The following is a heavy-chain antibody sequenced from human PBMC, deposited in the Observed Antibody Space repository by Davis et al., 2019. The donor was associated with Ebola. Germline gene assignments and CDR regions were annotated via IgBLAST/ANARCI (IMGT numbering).Heavy chain of an antibody. Sequence: PAGSLRLSCAVSGFTSSRYVLTLVRQAPGRGLEWVSSVSFRTTYYADSVKGRFTISRDNSKNAVSLQMDSLRAEDTGIYYCARYFDLWGVLGHFEYWGQGSLVTVSS. CDR2: VSFRTT. CDR3: ARYFDLWGVLGHFEY. J-gene: IGHJ4*02. CDR1: GFTSSRYV. D-gene: IGHD3-3*01. V-gene: IGHV3-23*01.